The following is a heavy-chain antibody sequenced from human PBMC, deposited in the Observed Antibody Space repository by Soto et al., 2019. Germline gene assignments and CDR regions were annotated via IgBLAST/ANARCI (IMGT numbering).Heavy chain of an antibody. D-gene: IGHD3-16*02. CDR2: ISAYNGNT. CDR3: ARVSVEIRVYDYVWGSYRSPDYGMDV. J-gene: IGHJ6*02. CDR1: GYTFTSYG. V-gene: IGHV1-18*01. Sequence: QVQLVQSGAEVKKPGASVKVSCKASGYTFTSYGISWVRQAPGQGLEWMGWISAYNGNTNYAQKLQGRVTMTTDTSTSTAYMELRSLRSDDTAVYYCARVSVEIRVYDYVWGSYRSPDYGMDVWGQGTTVTVSS.